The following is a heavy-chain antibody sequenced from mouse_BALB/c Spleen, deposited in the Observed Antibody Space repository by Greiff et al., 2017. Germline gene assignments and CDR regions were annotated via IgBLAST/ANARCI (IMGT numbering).Heavy chain of an antibody. CDR1: GFSLTSYG. CDR2: IWAGGST. CDR3: ARDRAYYFDY. V-gene: IGHV2-9*02. Sequence: VQVVESGPGLVAPSQSLSITCTVSGFSLTSYGVHWVRQPPGKGLEWLGVIWAGGSTNYNSALMSRLSISKDNSKSQVFLKMNSLQTDDTAMYYCARDRAYYFDYWGQGTTLTVSS. J-gene: IGHJ2*01. D-gene: IGHD3-1*01.